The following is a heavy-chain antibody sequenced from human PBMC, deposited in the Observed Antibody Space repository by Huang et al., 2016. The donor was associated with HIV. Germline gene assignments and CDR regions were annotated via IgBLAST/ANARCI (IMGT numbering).Heavy chain of an antibody. CDR3: ATGFDTYYDI. CDR2: FAPENGET. J-gene: IGHJ3*02. D-gene: IGHD2-21*01. V-gene: IGHV1-24*01. CDR1: GYTLTELS. Sequence: QVQLVQSGAEVKKPGASVKVSCKVSGYTLTELSIHWVLQAPGKGLEWMGGFAPENGETNYAQNFQGRVTMTEDTSTDTAYMELNSLRSEDTAVYYCATGFDTYYDIWGQGTMVIASS.